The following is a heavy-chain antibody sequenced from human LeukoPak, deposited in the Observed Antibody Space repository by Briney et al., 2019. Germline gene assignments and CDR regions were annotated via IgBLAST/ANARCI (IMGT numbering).Heavy chain of an antibody. D-gene: IGHD2-15*01. J-gene: IGHJ6*02. CDR1: GCSISSYY. Sequence: SETLSLTCTVSGCSISSYYWSWIRQPPGKGLEWVGSIYYSGSTTYNPSLKSRVTISVDTSKNQFSLKLSSVTAADTAVYYCARVKAGGCSGGSCYSRYYYSYGMDVWGQGTTVTVSS. V-gene: IGHV4-59*01. CDR3: ARVKAGGCSGGSCYSRYYYSYGMDV. CDR2: IYYSGST.